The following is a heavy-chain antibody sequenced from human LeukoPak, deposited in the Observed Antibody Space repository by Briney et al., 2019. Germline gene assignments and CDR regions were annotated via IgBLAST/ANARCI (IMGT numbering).Heavy chain of an antibody. J-gene: IGHJ5*02. CDR2: IKQDGSEK. Sequence: PGGSLRLSCAASGFTFSSYWMSWVRQAPGKGLEWVANIKQDGSEKYYVDSVKGRFTISRDNAKNSLHLQMTSLRAEDTAVYYCARKTYYYDSGDYGWFDPWGQGTLVTVSS. CDR3: ARKTYYYDSGDYGWFDP. CDR1: GFTFSSYW. V-gene: IGHV3-7*01. D-gene: IGHD3-22*01.